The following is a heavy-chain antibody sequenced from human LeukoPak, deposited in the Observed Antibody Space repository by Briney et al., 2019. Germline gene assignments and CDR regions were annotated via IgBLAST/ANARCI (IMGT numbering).Heavy chain of an antibody. CDR2: SNHSGST. J-gene: IGHJ4*02. CDR1: GGSISSISSNN. Sequence: SETLSLTCAVSGGSISSISSNNWAWIRQPPGKGLELIGESNHSGSTTYNPSLKSRVTISVDTSKNQFSLKLSSVTAADTAVYYCARGRSLHCFDYWGQGTLVTVSS. V-gene: IGHV4-39*07. CDR3: ARGRSLHCFDY.